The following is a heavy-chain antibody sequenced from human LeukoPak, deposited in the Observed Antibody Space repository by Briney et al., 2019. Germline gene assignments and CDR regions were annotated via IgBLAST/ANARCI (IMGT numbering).Heavy chain of an antibody. J-gene: IGHJ6*03. CDR1: GGSLSGYY. CDR3: ARNSSSRRRGTLFNYTYYNRAV. D-gene: IGHD6-6*01. Sequence: SETLSLTCAVYGGSLSGYYWSWIRQPPGKGLEWIGEINHSGSTNYNPSLKSRVTISVDTSKNQFSLKLSSVTAADTAVYYCARNSSSRRRGTLFNYTYYNRAVGGKGTRVTVPS. V-gene: IGHV4-34*01. CDR2: INHSGST.